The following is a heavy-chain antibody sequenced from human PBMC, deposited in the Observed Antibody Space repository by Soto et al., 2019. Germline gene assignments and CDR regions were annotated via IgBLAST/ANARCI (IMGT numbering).Heavy chain of an antibody. Sequence: QVQLVESGGGVVQPGRSLRLSCAASGFTFSSYAMHWVRQAPGKWLEWVAVISYDGSNKYYAYSVKGRFTIARDNSKNALYQQMNCLRAEDTALSYCGGQGTMTIAEYFQHWGQGTLVTVSS. CDR2: ISYDGSNK. CDR1: GFTFSSYA. D-gene: IGHD3-22*01. CDR3: GGQGTMTIAEYFQH. J-gene: IGHJ1*01. V-gene: IGHV3-30-3*01.